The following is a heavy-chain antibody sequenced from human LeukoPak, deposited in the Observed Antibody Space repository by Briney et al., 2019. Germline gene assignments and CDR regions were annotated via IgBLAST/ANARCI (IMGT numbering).Heavy chain of an antibody. V-gene: IGHV4-4*07. CDR3: ARHVYGSGSYIYYYMDV. CDR1: WGSISSYY. D-gene: IGHD3-10*01. CDR2: IYTSGST. J-gene: IGHJ6*03. Sequence: SETLSLTCTVSWGSISSYYWSWIRQPAGKGLEGVGRIYTSGSTNYNPSLKRRVTMSVATSKNQFSPKLSSVTAADTAVYYCARHVYGSGSYIYYYMDVWGKGTTVTISS.